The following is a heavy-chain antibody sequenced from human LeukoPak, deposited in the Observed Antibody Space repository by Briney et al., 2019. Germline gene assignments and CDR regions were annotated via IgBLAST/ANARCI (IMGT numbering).Heavy chain of an antibody. V-gene: IGHV4-61*01. Sequence: SETLSLTCAVSGGSISSSNYYWSWIRQPPGKGLEWIGYIYYSGSTNYNPSLKSRVTISVDTSKNQFSLKLSSVTAADTAVYYCARTDSSGWQGIDYWGQGTLVTVSS. CDR1: GGSISSSNYY. CDR2: IYYSGST. CDR3: ARTDSSGWQGIDY. J-gene: IGHJ4*02. D-gene: IGHD6-19*01.